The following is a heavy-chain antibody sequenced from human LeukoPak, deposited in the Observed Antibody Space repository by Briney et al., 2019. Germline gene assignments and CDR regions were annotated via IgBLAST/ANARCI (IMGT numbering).Heavy chain of an antibody. J-gene: IGHJ3*02. V-gene: IGHV4-4*07. D-gene: IGHD3-9*01. CDR2: IYTSGST. CDR1: GGSSSSYY. CDR3: ARGPDILTGHDAFDI. Sequence: PSETLSLTCTVSGGSSSSYYWSWIRQPAGKGLEWIGRIYTSGSTNYNPSLKSRVTMSVDTSKNQFSLKLSSVTAADTAVYYCARGPDILTGHDAFDIWGQGTMVTVSS.